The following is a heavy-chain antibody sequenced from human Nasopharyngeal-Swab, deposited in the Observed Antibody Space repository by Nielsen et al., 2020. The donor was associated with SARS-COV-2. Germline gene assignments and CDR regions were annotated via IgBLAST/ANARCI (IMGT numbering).Heavy chain of an antibody. V-gene: IGHV3-21*01. CDR1: GFTFSSYS. D-gene: IGHD5-24*01. Sequence: GESLKISCAASGFTFSSYSMNWVRQAPGKGLEWVSPISSSSSYIYYGDSVKGRFTTSRDNAKNSLYLQMNSLRAEDTAVYYCARTDGYTLNNAFDIWGQGTMVTVSS. CDR2: ISSSSSYI. CDR3: ARTDGYTLNNAFDI. J-gene: IGHJ3*02.